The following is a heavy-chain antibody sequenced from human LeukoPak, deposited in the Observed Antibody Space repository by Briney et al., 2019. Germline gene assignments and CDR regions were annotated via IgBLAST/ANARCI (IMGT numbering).Heavy chain of an antibody. V-gene: IGHV4-34*01. CDR2: INHSGST. CDR1: GGSFSGYY. J-gene: IGHJ4*02. D-gene: IGHD3-10*01. CDR3: ARGRGVRGSLDY. Sequence: SETLSLTCAVYGGSFSGYYWSWIRQPPGKGLEWIGEINHSGSTNYNPSLKSRVTISVDTSKNQFSLKLSSATAADTAVYYCARGRGVRGSLDYWGQGTLVTVSS.